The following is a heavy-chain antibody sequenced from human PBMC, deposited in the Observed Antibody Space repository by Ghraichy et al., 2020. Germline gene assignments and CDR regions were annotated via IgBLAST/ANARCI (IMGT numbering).Heavy chain of an antibody. D-gene: IGHD6-13*01. Sequence: LSLTCAASGFTFSSYWMHWVRQAPGKGLVWVSRINSDGSSTSYADSVKGRFTISRDNAKNTLYLQMNSLRAEDTAVYYCASSLAAAGDPGYYGMDVWGQGTTVTVSS. CDR1: GFTFSSYW. J-gene: IGHJ6*02. V-gene: IGHV3-74*01. CDR2: INSDGSST. CDR3: ASSLAAAGDPGYYGMDV.